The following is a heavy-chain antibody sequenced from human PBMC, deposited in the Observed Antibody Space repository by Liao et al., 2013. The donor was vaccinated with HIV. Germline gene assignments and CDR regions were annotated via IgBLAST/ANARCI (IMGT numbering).Heavy chain of an antibody. D-gene: IGHD1-26*01. CDR1: GGSFSGYY. J-gene: IGHJ4*02. V-gene: IGHV4-34*01. Sequence: QVQLQQWGAGLLKPSETLSLTCAVSGGSFSGYYWSWIRQSPGKGLEWIGEIDGSGATNYNPSLKSRVTMSVDTSKNQFSLKLSSVTAADAAVYYCARGFPMGRLLDFDSWGRGTPVTVSS. CDR3: ARGFPMGRLLDFDS. CDR2: IDGSGAT.